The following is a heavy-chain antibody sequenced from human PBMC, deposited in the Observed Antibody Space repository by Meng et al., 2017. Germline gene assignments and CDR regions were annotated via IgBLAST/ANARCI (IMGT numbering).Heavy chain of an antibody. D-gene: IGHD6-19*01. CDR3: ARGGYSSGWPYFDY. Sequence: QGAVVESGGGVGQPGRSLRLSCAASGFTFSSYGMHWVRQAPGKGLEWVAVIWYDGSNKYYADSVKGRFTISRDNSKNTLYLQMNSLRAEDTAVYYCARGGYSSGWPYFDYWGQGTLVTVSS. J-gene: IGHJ4*02. CDR1: GFTFSSYG. CDR2: IWYDGSNK. V-gene: IGHV3-33*01.